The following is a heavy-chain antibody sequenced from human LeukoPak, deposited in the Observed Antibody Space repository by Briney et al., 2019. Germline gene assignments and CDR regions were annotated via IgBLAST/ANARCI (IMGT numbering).Heavy chain of an antibody. D-gene: IGHD3-10*01. CDR1: GGSFSGYY. CDR3: ARGTRGYYYYGMDV. Sequence: SETLSLTCAVYGGSFSGYYWSWIRQPPGKGLEWIGEINHSGSTNYNPSLKSRVTISVGTSKNQFSLKLSSVTAADTAVYYCARGTRGYYYYGMDVWGQGTTVTVSS. J-gene: IGHJ6*02. CDR2: INHSGST. V-gene: IGHV4-34*01.